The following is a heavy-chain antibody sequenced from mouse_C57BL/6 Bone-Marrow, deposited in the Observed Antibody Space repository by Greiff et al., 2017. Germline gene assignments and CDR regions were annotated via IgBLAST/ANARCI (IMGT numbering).Heavy chain of an antibody. D-gene: IGHD2-1*01. Sequence: VQRVESGAELVRPGSSVKLSCKASGYTFTSYWMHWVTQRPIQGLEWIGNIDPSDSETHYNQKFKDKATLTVDKSSSTAYMQLRSLTSEDSAVYDCARFGYYGNYGGYFDVWGTGTTVTVSS. V-gene: IGHV1-52*01. CDR2: IDPSDSET. CDR1: GYTFTSYW. J-gene: IGHJ1*03. CDR3: ARFGYYGNYGGYFDV.